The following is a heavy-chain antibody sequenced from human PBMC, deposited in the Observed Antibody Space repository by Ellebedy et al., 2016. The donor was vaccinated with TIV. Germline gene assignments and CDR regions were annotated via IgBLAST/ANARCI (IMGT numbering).Heavy chain of an antibody. CDR2: ISSSGVST. V-gene: IGHV3-23*01. J-gene: IGHJ4*02. CDR1: GFTFSNFA. D-gene: IGHD3-22*01. Sequence: GGSLRLSCAASGFTFSNFAMTWVRQAPGRGLEWVSSISSSGVSTDYADSVRGRVTISRDNSKNTLYLQMNSLRADDTALYYCAKLDSSGYYYGRFDYWGQGTLVTVSS. CDR3: AKLDSSGYYYGRFDY.